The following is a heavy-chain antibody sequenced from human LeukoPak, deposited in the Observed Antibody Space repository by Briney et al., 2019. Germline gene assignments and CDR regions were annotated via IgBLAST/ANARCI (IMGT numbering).Heavy chain of an antibody. Sequence: PGRSLRLSCAASGFTVSSNYMSWVRQAPGKGLEWVSFIYSGGSTYYADSVKGRFTISRHNSKNTLYLQMNSLRAEDTAVYYCARAHPGYSYGCVAPFDYWGQGTLVTVSS. D-gene: IGHD5-18*01. CDR1: GFTVSSNY. V-gene: IGHV3-53*04. CDR2: IYSGGST. CDR3: ARAHPGYSYGCVAPFDY. J-gene: IGHJ4*02.